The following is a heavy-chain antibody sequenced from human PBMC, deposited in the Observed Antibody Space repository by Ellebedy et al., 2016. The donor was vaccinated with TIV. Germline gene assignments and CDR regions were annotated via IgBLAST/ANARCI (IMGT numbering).Heavy chain of an antibody. CDR2: IKQDGSEM. CDR3: ARDQWLGRAYYFDY. CDR1: GFTFSNYW. Sequence: GGSLRLSCAASGFTFSNYWMTWVRQAPGKGLEWVANIKQDGSEMYYVDSVKGRFSISRDNAKNSMYLQMNSLRDEDTAVYYCARDQWLGRAYYFDYWGQGTLLTVTS. V-gene: IGHV3-7*01. D-gene: IGHD6-19*01. J-gene: IGHJ4*02.